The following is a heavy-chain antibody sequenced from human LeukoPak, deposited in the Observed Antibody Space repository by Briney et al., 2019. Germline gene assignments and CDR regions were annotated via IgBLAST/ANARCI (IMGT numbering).Heavy chain of an antibody. Sequence: SETLSHTCTVSGGSISSFYWSWIRQPAGKGLEWIGRVYTSGSTNYNPSLKSRLTMSVDTSKDQFSLKLGSVTAADTAVYYCARDVVAAAGTWDYWGQGTLVTVSS. J-gene: IGHJ4*02. CDR3: ARDVVAAAGTWDY. V-gene: IGHV4-4*07. CDR2: VYTSGST. D-gene: IGHD6-13*01. CDR1: GGSISSFY.